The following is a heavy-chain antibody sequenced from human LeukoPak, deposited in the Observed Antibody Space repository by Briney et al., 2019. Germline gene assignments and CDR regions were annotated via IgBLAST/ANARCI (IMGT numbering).Heavy chain of an antibody. J-gene: IGHJ4*02. CDR3: ARVTTGGYYNC. D-gene: IGHD3-22*01. Sequence: SETLSLTCSVSGDSISSGNYYWTSIRQPAGKGLEWIGRIYSTGSTNYNPSLKSRVTISVDTSKNQFSLRLSSVTAADTAVYYCARVTTGGYYNCWGQGTLVTVS. V-gene: IGHV4-61*02. CDR2: IYSTGST. CDR1: GDSISSGNYY.